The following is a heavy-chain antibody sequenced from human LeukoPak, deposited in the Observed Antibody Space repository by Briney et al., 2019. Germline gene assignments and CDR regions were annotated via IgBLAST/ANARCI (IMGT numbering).Heavy chain of an antibody. D-gene: IGHD2-21*02. J-gene: IGHJ4*02. V-gene: IGHV3-33*01. CDR1: GFTFSSYG. CDR3: ERIGGDRHPIEY. CDR2: IWYDGTNK. Sequence: GGSLRLSCAASGFTFSSYGMHWVRQAPGKGLEWVAVIWYDGTNKYYADSVKGRFTISRDNSKNTLYLQMNSLRAEDTAVYYCERIGGDRHPIEYWGQGTLVTVSS.